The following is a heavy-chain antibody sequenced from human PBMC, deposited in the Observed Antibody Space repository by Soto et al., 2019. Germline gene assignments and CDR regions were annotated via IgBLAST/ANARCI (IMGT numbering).Heavy chain of an antibody. J-gene: IGHJ6*02. Sequence: QVQLVQSGAEVKKPGASVKVSCKASGYTFTSYAMHWVRQAPGQRLAWMGWINAGNGNTKYSQKFQGRVTITRDTSASTAYMELSSLRSEDTAVYYCARSVAARPDYYYGMDVWGQGTTVTVSS. D-gene: IGHD6-6*01. CDR2: INAGNGNT. V-gene: IGHV1-3*01. CDR1: GYTFTSYA. CDR3: ARSVAARPDYYYGMDV.